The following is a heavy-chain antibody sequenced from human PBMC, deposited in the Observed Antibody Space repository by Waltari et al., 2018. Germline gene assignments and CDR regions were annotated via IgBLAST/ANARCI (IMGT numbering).Heavy chain of an antibody. CDR3: AKWELVGATGDY. D-gene: IGHD1-26*01. CDR1: GFTFSSYA. V-gene: IGHV3-23*03. Sequence: EVQLLESGGGLVQPGGSLSLSCAASGFTFSSYAMSWVRQAPGKGLEWVSVIYSGGSTYYADSVKGRFTISRDNSKNTLYLQMNSLRAEDTAVYYCAKWELVGATGDYWGQGTLVTVSS. J-gene: IGHJ4*02. CDR2: IYSGGST.